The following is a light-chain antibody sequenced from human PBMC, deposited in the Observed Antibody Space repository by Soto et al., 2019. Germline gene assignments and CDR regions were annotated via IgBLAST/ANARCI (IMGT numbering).Light chain of an antibody. J-gene: IGKJ2*01. CDR3: QQYYTTPYT. V-gene: IGKV4-1*01. CDR2: WAS. CDR1: QTVLYSSNNKNQ. Sequence: DIVMTQSPDSLAVSLGERATINCRSSQTVLYSSNNKNQLAWYQQKPGQPPKLLIYWASTRESGVPDRFSGSGSGTDFTLTISSLQAEDVAVYYCQQYYTTPYTFGQGTKLE.